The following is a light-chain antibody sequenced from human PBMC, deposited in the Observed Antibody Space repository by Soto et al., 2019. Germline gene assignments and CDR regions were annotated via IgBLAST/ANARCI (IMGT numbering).Light chain of an antibody. CDR1: SSDVGGFEY. J-gene: IGLJ1*01. Sequence: QSALXQPASVSGSPGQSITISCTGTSSDVGGFEYVSWYQHQPGKAPKLIIYDVTNRPPGVSNRFSGSKSGNTASLTISGIQAEDEGDYYCGSITRSSTSVFGTGTKVTVL. CDR2: DVT. CDR3: GSITRSSTSV. V-gene: IGLV2-14*01.